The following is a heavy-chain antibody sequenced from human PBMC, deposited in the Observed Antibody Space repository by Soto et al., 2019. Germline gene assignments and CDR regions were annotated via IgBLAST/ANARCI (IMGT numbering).Heavy chain of an antibody. V-gene: IGHV4-31*03. CDR3: TRDQGQIVVVPAAADAFDI. CDR2: IYYSGST. D-gene: IGHD2-2*01. Sequence: SETLSLTCTVSGGSISSGGYYWSWIRQHPGKGLEWIGYIYYSGSTYYNTSLKSRVTISVDTSKNQFSLKLSSVTAADTAVYYCTRDQGQIVVVPAAADAFDIWGQGTMVTVSS. CDR1: GGSISSGGYY. J-gene: IGHJ3*02.